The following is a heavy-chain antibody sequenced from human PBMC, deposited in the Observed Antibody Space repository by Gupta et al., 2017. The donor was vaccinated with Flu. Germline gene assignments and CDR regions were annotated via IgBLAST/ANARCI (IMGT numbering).Heavy chain of an antibody. CDR1: SYA. CDR2: IIPIFGTA. V-gene: IGHV1-69*01. CDR3: ARVGYSYDYWYFDL. J-gene: IGHJ2*01. Sequence: SYAISWVRQAPGQGLEWMGGIIPIFGTANYAQKVQGRVTITADESTSTAYMELSRLRSEDTAVYYCARVGYSYDYWYFDLWGRGTLVTVYS. D-gene: IGHD5-18*01.